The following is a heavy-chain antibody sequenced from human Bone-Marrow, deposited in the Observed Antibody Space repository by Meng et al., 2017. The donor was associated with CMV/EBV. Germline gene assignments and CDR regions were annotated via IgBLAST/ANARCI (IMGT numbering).Heavy chain of an antibody. D-gene: IGHD2-2*02. V-gene: IGHV1-2*02. J-gene: IGHJ2*01. CDR3: ARGGRYCSSTSCYTKWYFDL. Sequence: ASVKVSCKASGYNFTGYYMHWVRQAPGQGLEWMGWINPNSGGTNYARKFQGRITMTRDTSISTAYMELGRLRSDDTAVYYCARGGRYCSSTSCYTKWYFDLWGRGTLVTVSS. CDR2: INPNSGGT. CDR1: GYNFTGYY.